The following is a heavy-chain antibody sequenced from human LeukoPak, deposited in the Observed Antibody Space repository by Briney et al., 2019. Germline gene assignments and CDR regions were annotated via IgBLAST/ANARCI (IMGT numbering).Heavy chain of an antibody. CDR1: GFTFSTYA. V-gene: IGHV3-23*01. CDR3: AKDSLSMIFLFLFDY. Sequence: GGSLRLSCAASGFTFSTYAMSWVRQAPGKRLEWVSGISGSGGRTDYADSVKGRFTIPRDNSKNTLHLQMNSLRAEDTAVYFCAKDSLSMIFLFLFDYWGQGALVTVSS. CDR2: ISGSGGRT. D-gene: IGHD3/OR15-3a*01. J-gene: IGHJ4*02.